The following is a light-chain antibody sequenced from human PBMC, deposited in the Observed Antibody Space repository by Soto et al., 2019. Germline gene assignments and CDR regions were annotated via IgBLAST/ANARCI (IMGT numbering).Light chain of an antibody. CDR3: QHRSNWPPRLT. J-gene: IGKJ4*01. CDR2: DGS. Sequence: ESVLTQSPATLSLSPGERATLSCRANQSISSYLAWYQQKPGQAPRLLIYDGSTRAAGVPARFSGSGSGTDFTLTISSLEPEDFAVYYYQHRSNWPPRLTFGGGTKVEF. CDR1: QSISSY. V-gene: IGKV3-11*01.